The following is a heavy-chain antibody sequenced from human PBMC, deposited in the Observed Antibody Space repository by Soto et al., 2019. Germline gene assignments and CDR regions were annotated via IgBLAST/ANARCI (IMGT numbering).Heavy chain of an antibody. V-gene: IGHV3-72*01. CDR2: TRNKANSYTT. CDR1: GFTFSAYY. D-gene: IGHD1-26*01. J-gene: IGHJ4*02. Sequence: GGPLSLSCAASGFTFSAYYMDWARRLPGKGLEWVGRTRNKANSYTTEYAPSVKGRSTISRHDSEDSMYLQMNNLKTEDTAVYYCARDTGGSYDFWGQGALVTVSS. CDR3: ARDTGGSYDF.